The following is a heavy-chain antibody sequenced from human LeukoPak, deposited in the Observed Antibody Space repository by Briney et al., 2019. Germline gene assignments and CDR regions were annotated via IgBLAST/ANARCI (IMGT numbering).Heavy chain of an antibody. CDR2: IVVGSGNT. V-gene: IGHV1-58*01. D-gene: IGHD3-22*01. J-gene: IGHJ4*02. CDR3: ATYLYDSSAKARDYFDY. Sequence: SVKVSCKASGFTFTSSAVQWVRQARGQCLEWIGWIVVGSGNTNYAQKFQERVTITRDMSTSTAYMELSSLRSEDTAVYYCATYLYDSSAKARDYFDYWGQGTLVTVSS. CDR1: GFTFTSSA.